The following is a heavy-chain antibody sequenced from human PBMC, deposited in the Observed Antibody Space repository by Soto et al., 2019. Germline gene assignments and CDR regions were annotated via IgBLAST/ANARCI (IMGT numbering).Heavy chain of an antibody. Sequence: QVQLVQSGAEVKKPGASVKVSCKASGYTFTDHDINWVRKPSGQGPEWLGWMNPNSGDTGYAQNFQGRVTMTRDTSKRTAYMELSSLRSEDTAVYYCARVGGNWNDDYFDYWGQGTLVTVSS. CDR2: MNPNSGDT. D-gene: IGHD1-1*01. J-gene: IGHJ4*02. CDR1: GYTFTDHD. CDR3: ARVGGNWNDDYFDY. V-gene: IGHV1-8*01.